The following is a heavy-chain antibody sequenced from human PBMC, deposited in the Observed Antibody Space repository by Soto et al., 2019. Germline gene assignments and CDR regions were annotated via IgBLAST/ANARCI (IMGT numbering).Heavy chain of an antibody. J-gene: IGHJ4*02. CDR1: GFTFSSYA. CDR3: AKDYYGSGSYYNGENYFDY. D-gene: IGHD3-10*01. V-gene: IGHV3-23*01. Sequence: LRLSCAASGFTFSSYAISWVRQAPGKVLEWVSAISGSGGSTYYADSVKGRFTISRDNSKNTLYLQMNSLRAEDTAVYYCAKDYYGSGSYYNGENYFDYWGQGTLVTVSS. CDR2: ISGSGGST.